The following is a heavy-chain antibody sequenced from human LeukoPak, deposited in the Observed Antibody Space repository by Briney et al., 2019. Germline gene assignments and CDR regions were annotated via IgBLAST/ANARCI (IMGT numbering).Heavy chain of an antibody. CDR2: IKQDGSEK. V-gene: IGHV3-7*03. CDR3: AREAPIQLERQYYFDY. Sequence: GGSLRLSCAASGFTFSSYWMSWVRQAPGKGLEWVANIKQDGSEKYYVDSVKGRFTISRDNAKNSLYLQMNSLRAEDTAVYYCAREAPIQLERQYYFDYWGQGTLVTVSS. D-gene: IGHD1-1*01. J-gene: IGHJ4*02. CDR1: GFTFSSYW.